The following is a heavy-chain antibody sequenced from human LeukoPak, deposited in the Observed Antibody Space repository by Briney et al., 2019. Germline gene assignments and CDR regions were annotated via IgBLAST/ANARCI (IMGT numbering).Heavy chain of an antibody. V-gene: IGHV4/OR15-8*01. Sequence: PSETLSLTCVVSGDSISSGTYWSWVRPPPGEGLEWIGEVHDGGTTKSNPSLKSRVIISVDKSTNQFSLKLTSVTVADTAVYYCARAVGFGELSFDYWSQGTLVTVSS. CDR2: VHDGGTT. J-gene: IGHJ4*02. CDR3: ARAVGFGELSFDY. D-gene: IGHD3-10*01. CDR1: GDSISSGTY.